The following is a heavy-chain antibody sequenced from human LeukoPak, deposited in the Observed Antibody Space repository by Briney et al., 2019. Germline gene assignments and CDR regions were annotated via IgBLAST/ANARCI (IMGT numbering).Heavy chain of an antibody. CDR2: IYYSGST. J-gene: IGHJ4*02. D-gene: IGHD3-10*01. Sequence: SETLSLTCAVYGGSFSGYYWSWIRQPPGKGLEWIGSIYYSGSTYYNPSLKSRVTISVDTSKNQFSLKLSSVTAADTAVYYCAREGSGGTVDYWGQGTLVTVSS. CDR3: AREGSGGTVDY. CDR1: GGSFSGYY. V-gene: IGHV4-34*01.